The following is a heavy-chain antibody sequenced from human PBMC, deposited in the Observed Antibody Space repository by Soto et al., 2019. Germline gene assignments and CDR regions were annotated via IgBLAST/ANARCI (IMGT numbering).Heavy chain of an antibody. CDR2: IYPDDSDS. CDR1: GYTFTTYW. J-gene: IGHJ4*02. Sequence: PGESLKISCXGSGYTFTTYWIGWVRQMPGKGLEWMAIIYPDDSDSRYSPSFQGQVTISADKSISTAYLQWSSLKASDTAIYYCVATYGDYLDYWGQGTLVTASS. CDR3: VATYGDYLDY. D-gene: IGHD4-17*01. V-gene: IGHV5-51*01.